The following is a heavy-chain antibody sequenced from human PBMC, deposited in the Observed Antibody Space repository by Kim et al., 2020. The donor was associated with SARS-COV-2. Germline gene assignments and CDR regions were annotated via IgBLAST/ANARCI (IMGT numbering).Heavy chain of an antibody. Sequence: GESLKISCKGSGYSFTSYWIGWVRQMPGKGLEWMGIIYPGDSDTRYSPSFQGQVTISADKSISTAYLQWSSLKASDTAMYYCARRRRYYDSSGYYYYFDYWGQGTLVTVSS. CDR1: GYSFTSYW. CDR3: ARRRRYYDSSGYYYYFDY. D-gene: IGHD3-22*01. V-gene: IGHV5-51*01. CDR2: IYPGDSDT. J-gene: IGHJ4*02.